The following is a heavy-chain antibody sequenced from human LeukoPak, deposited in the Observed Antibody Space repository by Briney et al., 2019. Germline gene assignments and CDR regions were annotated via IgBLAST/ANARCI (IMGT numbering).Heavy chain of an antibody. CDR3: ARVVVVGLYYYYYMDV. CDR1: GFTFSDYY. CDR2: ISSSGSTI. J-gene: IGHJ6*03. V-gene: IGHV3-11*04. Sequence: KPGGSLRLSCAASGFTFSDYYMSWIRQAPGKGLEWVSYISSSGSTIYYADSVKGRFTISRDNAKNSLYLQMNSLRAEDTAVYYCARVVVVGLYYYYYMDVWGKGTTVTVSS. D-gene: IGHD2-2*01.